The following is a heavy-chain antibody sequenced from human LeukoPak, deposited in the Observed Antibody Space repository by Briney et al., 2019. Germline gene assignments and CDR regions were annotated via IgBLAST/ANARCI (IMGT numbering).Heavy chain of an antibody. Sequence: GGSLRLSCAASGFTFSSYWMHWVRQAPGKGLVWVSRINSDGGSTSYADSVKGRFTISRDNAKNTLDLQMNSMRAEDTAVYYCAISRGLLLPDYWGKGTLVTVSS. D-gene: IGHD3-3*01. CDR1: GFTFSSYW. V-gene: IGHV3-74*01. CDR2: INSDGGST. J-gene: IGHJ4*02. CDR3: AISRGLLLPDY.